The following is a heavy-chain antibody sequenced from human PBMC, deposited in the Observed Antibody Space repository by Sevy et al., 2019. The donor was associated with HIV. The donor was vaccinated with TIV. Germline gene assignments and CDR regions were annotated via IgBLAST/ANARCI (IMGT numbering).Heavy chain of an antibody. CDR3: AKDHSDNDPLYWFDP. J-gene: IGHJ5*02. CDR2: ISYDGSNK. Sequence: GGSLRLSCAASGFTFSSYGMHWVRQAPGKGLEWVAVISYDGSNKYYADSVKGRFTISRDNSKNTLYLQMNSLRAEDTAVYYCAKDHSDNDPLYWFDPWGQGTLVTVSS. V-gene: IGHV3-30*18. D-gene: IGHD2-15*01. CDR1: GFTFSSYG.